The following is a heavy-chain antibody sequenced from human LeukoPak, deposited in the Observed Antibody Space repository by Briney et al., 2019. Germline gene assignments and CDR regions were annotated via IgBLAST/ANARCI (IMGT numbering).Heavy chain of an antibody. J-gene: IGHJ5*02. V-gene: IGHV3-53*01. Sequence: GGSLQLSCAASGFIFSSYGMHWVRQAPGKGLEWVSVIYSGGSTYYADSVKGRFTISRDNSKNTLYLQMNSLRAEDTAVYYCARTTYYYDSSGYEGGGWFDPWGQGTLVTVSS. D-gene: IGHD3-22*01. CDR2: IYSGGST. CDR1: GFIFSSYG. CDR3: ARTTYYYDSSGYEGGGWFDP.